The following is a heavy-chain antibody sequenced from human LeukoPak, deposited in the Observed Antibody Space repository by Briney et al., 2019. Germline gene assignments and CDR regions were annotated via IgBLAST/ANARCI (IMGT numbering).Heavy chain of an antibody. J-gene: IGHJ4*02. CDR2: IYYSGVT. V-gene: IGHV4-59*12. D-gene: IGHD2/OR15-2a*01. Sequence: LEWIACIYYSGVTYYNPSLKSRVTISLDTSKSQFSLRLSSVTAADTAVYYCAREGIVRTYDQWGQGTLVTVSS. CDR3: AREGIVRTYDQ.